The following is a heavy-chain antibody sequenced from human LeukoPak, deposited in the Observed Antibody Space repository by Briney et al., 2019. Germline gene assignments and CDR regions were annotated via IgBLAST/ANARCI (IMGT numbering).Heavy chain of an antibody. Sequence: GGSLRLSCAASGFTFSSYSMNWVRQAPGKGLVWVSSIDSSSSYIYYADSVKGRFTISRDNAKNSLYLQMNSLRAEDTAVYYCAREYSSSHNYWGQGTLVTVSS. D-gene: IGHD6-6*01. CDR3: AREYSSSHNY. CDR1: GFTFSSYS. V-gene: IGHV3-21*01. J-gene: IGHJ4*02. CDR2: IDSSSSYI.